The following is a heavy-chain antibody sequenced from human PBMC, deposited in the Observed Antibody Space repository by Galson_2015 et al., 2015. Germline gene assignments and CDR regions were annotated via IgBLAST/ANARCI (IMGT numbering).Heavy chain of an antibody. J-gene: IGHJ3*01. CDR2: ISYSGST. CDR1: GGSISSSSYY. D-gene: IGHD2-2*01. Sequence: ETLSLTCTVSGGSISSSSYYWGWIRQPPGKGLDWIGSISYSGSTYYNPSLKSRLTVSGDTSKNQFSLRLSSVTAADTALYFCARNWDSSTLLGNAFDVWGQGTMDTVTS. CDR3: ARNWDSSTLLGNAFDV. V-gene: IGHV4-39*01.